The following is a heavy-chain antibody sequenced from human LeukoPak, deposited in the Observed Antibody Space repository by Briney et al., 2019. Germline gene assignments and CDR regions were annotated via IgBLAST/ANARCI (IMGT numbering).Heavy chain of an antibody. J-gene: IGHJ5*02. V-gene: IGHV1-8*01. CDR1: GYTFTSYD. Sequence: ASVKVTCKASGYTFTSYDINWVRQAPGQGLEWMGWMNPNSGNTGYVQKFQGRVTMTRNTSISTAYMELSSLRSEDTAVYYCARGPARTFGSGSNWFDPWGQGTLVTVSS. CDR2: MNPNSGNT. CDR3: ARGPARTFGSGSNWFDP. D-gene: IGHD3-10*01.